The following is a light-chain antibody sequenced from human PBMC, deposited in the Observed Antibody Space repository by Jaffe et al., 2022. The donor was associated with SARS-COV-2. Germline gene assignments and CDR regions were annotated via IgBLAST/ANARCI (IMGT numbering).Light chain of an antibody. CDR1: QSVLYNSNNKNF. V-gene: IGKV4-1*01. CDR3: QQYYSTPLT. J-gene: IGKJ4*01. CDR2: WAS. Sequence: DIVMTQSPDSLAVSLGERATINCKSSQSVLYNSNNKNFLAWYQQKPGQPPKLLIYWASTRESGAPDRFSGSGSGTDFTLTISSLQAEDVAVYYCQQYYSTPLTFGGGTKVEIK.